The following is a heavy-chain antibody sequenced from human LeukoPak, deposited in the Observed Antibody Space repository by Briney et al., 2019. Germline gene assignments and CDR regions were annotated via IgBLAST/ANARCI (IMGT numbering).Heavy chain of an antibody. CDR2: NNPNSGDT. CDR3: ARTAFQFGQYFYYMNV. Sequence: ASVKVSCKASGGTFSSYAISWVRQAPGQGLEWMGWNNPNSGDTNYAQKFQGRVTVTRDTSISTAYMELSGLTSDDTAVYYCARTAFQFGQYFYYMNVWGTGTTVTVSS. J-gene: IGHJ6*03. D-gene: IGHD3-3*02. CDR1: GGTFSSYA. V-gene: IGHV1-2*02.